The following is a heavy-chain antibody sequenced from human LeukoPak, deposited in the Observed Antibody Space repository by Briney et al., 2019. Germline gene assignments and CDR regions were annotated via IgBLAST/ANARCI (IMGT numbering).Heavy chain of an antibody. J-gene: IGHJ4*02. V-gene: IGHV3-7*01. CDR1: GFTVSSNY. CDR3: AREGVVGATTNHYDY. D-gene: IGHD1-26*01. CDR2: IKQDGSAK. Sequence: PGGSLRLSCAASGFTVSSNYMTWVRQAPGKGLEWVANIKQDGSAKYYVDSVKGRFTISRDNAKNSLYLQMNSLRAEDTGVYYCAREGVVGATTNHYDYWGQGSLVTVSS.